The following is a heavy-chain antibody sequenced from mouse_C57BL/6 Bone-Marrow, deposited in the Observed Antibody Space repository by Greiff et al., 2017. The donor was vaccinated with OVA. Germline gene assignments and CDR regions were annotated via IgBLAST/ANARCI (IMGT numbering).Heavy chain of an antibody. J-gene: IGHJ4*01. D-gene: IGHD1-1*01. Sequence: VQLQQSGPVLVKPGASVKMSCKASGYTFTDYYMNWVKQSPGKSLEWIGVINPYNGGTSYNQKFKGKATLTVDKSSGTAYMELNSLTSEDSAVYYCARSSSPFYYAMDYWGQGTSVTVSS. CDR1: GYTFTDYY. CDR2: INPYNGGT. CDR3: ARSSSPFYYAMDY. V-gene: IGHV1-19*01.